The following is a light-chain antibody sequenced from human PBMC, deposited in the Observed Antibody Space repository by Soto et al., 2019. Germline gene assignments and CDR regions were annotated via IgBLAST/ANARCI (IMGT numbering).Light chain of an antibody. CDR1: QSVSSN. CDR3: QQYSNWRT. V-gene: IGKV3-15*01. CDR2: DAS. J-gene: IGKJ1*01. Sequence: EIVVTQTPATLSASPGERATLSCSASQSVSSNLAWYQQKPCQAPRLLIYDASTRATGIPARISGSRSGTEFTLTISRLQSEDSAVYSCQQYSNWRTFGQGTKVDIK.